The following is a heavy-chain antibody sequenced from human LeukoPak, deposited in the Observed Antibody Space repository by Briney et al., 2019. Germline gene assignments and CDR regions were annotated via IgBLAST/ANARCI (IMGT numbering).Heavy chain of an antibody. CDR1: GFSFSNYA. D-gene: IGHD2-2*01. V-gene: IGHV3-30*02. Sequence: GGSLRLSCAASGFSFSNYALHWVRQAPGKGLEWVAFIHYDVSKKFYTDFVKGGFTTRKDNPKNTVYLQMNSLGAEDTAVYYCAKDQCSSTSCDVSPRYWGQGRPGIVSS. CDR2: IHYDVSKK. CDR3: AKDQCSSTSCDVSPRY. J-gene: IGHJ4*02.